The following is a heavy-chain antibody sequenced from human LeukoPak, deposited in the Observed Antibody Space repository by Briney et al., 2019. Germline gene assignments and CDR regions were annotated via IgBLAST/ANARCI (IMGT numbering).Heavy chain of an antibody. CDR2: IYYSGST. V-gene: IGHV4-31*03. Sequence: SETLSLTCTVSGGSISSGGYYWSWIRQHPGTGLEWIGYIYYSGSTYYNPSLKSRVTISVDTSKNQFSLKLSSVTAADTAVYYCARVSILWFGELSGIDYWGQGTLVTVSS. CDR1: GGSISSGGYY. CDR3: ARVSILWFGELSGIDY. D-gene: IGHD3-10*01. J-gene: IGHJ4*02.